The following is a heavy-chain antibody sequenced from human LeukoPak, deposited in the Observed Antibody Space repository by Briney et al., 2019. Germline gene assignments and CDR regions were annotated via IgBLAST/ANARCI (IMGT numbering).Heavy chain of an antibody. D-gene: IGHD5-12*01. CDR1: GFTFSSYE. Sequence: GGSLRLSCAASGFTFSSYEMNWVRQAPGEGLVWVSYTSSSGSTIYYADSVKGRFTISRDNAKNSLYLQMNSLRAEDTAVYYCASGLGNFDYWGQGTLVTVSS. CDR3: ASGLGNFDY. CDR2: TSSSGSTI. V-gene: IGHV3-48*03. J-gene: IGHJ4*02.